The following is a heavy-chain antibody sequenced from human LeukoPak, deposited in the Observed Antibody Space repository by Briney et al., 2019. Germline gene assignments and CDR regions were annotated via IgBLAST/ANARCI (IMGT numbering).Heavy chain of an antibody. CDR1: GDSFTTYW. J-gene: IGHJ3*02. V-gene: IGHV5-51*01. CDR3: GRRGVATNAFDI. D-gene: IGHD5-12*01. CDR2: FYPGNAGT. Sequence: AESLKISSKASGDSFTTYWIGCVSQLPGKGLEWMGFFYPGNAGTTYSPSLQGQVTISADKSTSTAYLQWSSLKASDTAMYYWGRRGVATNAFDIWGEGTMVTVSS.